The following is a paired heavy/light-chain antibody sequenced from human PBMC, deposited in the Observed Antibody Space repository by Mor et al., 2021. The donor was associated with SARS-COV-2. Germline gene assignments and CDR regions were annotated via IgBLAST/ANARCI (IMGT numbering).Heavy chain of an antibody. CDR2: ISGSGTGT. Sequence: EVQLLESGGGLVQPGGSLRLSCAASGFTFTSYAMSWVRQAPGKGLEWVSVISGSGTGTYYADSVKGRFTISRDNSKNTLYLQMNSLRADDTAVYYCAKDSSVTSGGGGMDVWGQGTTVTVSS. CDR1: GFTFTSYA. D-gene: IGHD4-17*01. CDR3: AKDSSVTSGGGGMDV. J-gene: IGHJ6*02. V-gene: IGHV3-23*01.
Light chain of an antibody. J-gene: IGKJ1*01. CDR3: QKYDSPPRT. Sequence: DIQMTQSPSSLSASVGDRVTITCRASQAVSNYLAWYQRKPGKVPKLLIYAASTLQSGVPSRFSGSGSGTDFTLTISSLQPEDVATYYCQKYDSPPRTFGQGTKVEIK. V-gene: IGKV1-27*01. CDR2: AAS. CDR1: QAVSNY.